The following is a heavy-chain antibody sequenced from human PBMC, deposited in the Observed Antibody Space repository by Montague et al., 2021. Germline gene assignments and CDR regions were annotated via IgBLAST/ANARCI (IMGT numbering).Heavy chain of an antibody. V-gene: IGHV4-4*07. CDR1: GDSINTYS. Sequence: ETLSLTCTVFGDSINTYSWSWIRQPAGKGLEWIGRLSNGGSTDSNPSLKSRVSMSVDTSKNQFSLKLSSVTAADTAVYFCARDTVGASGYFYYYYMDVWGRGTTVTVSS. D-gene: IGHD1-26*01. CDR3: ARDTVGASGYFYYYYMDV. J-gene: IGHJ6*03. CDR2: LSNGGST.